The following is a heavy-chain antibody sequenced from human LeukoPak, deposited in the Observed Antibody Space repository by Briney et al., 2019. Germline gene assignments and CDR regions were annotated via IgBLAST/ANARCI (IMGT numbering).Heavy chain of an antibody. CDR2: IYYSGST. V-gene: IGHV4-39*01. CDR3: ARLGYSYGSLNFDY. D-gene: IGHD5-18*01. Sequence: KTSETLSLTCTVSGGSISSSSYYWGWIRQPPGKGLEWIGSIYYSGSTYYNPSLKSRVTISVDTSKNQFSLKLSSVTAADTAVYYCARLGYSYGSLNFDYWGQGTLVTVSS. J-gene: IGHJ4*02. CDR1: GGSISSSSYY.